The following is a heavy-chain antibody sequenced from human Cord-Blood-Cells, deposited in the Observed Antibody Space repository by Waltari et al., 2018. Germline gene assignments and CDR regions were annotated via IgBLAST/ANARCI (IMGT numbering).Heavy chain of an antibody. CDR2: IYYSGST. CDR3: ARVGAAGTTDAFDI. Sequence: QLQLQESGPGLVKPSETLSLTCTVSGGSISSSSYSWGRIRQPPGKGLEWIGSIYYSGSTYYNPSLKSRGTISVDTSKNQFSLKLSSVTAADTAVYYCARVGAAGTTDAFDIWGQGTMVTVSS. V-gene: IGHV4-39*01. J-gene: IGHJ3*02. CDR1: GGSISSSSYS. D-gene: IGHD3-16*01.